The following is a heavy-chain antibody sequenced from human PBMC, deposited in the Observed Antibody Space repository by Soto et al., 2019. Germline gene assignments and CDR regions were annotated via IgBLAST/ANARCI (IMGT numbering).Heavy chain of an antibody. CDR2: MSPNDGNT. J-gene: IGHJ4*02. Sequence: ASVKVSCKASGNTFTSYDISWVRQTTGQGLEWMGWMSPNDGNTGYAQKFQGRVIMTRDTSISTAYMELIGLKSEDTAVYYCTREKPGTPDPFDYWGQGTLVTVSS. V-gene: IGHV1-8*01. CDR1: GNTFTSYD. CDR3: TREKPGTPDPFDY.